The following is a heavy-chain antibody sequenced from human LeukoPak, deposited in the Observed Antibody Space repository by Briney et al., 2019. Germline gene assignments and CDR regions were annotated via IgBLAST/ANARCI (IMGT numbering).Heavy chain of an antibody. J-gene: IGHJ4*02. CDR2: IYYSGST. CDR1: GGSIRSRSYY. V-gene: IGHV4-39*01. D-gene: IGHD1-26*01. CDR3: ARHGISGGKFAENDY. Sequence: PSGTLSLTCTVSGGSIRSRSYYWGWIRHPPGKGLEWIGTIYYSGSTYYNPSLKSRVTISVDTSKNQFSLRLSSVTAADTALYYCARHGISGGKFAENDYWGQGTLVTVSS.